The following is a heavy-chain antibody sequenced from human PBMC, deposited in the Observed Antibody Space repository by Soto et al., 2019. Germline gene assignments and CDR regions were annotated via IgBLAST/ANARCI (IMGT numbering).Heavy chain of an antibody. D-gene: IGHD1-1*01. J-gene: IGHJ4*02. V-gene: IGHV4-39*01. CDR2: ISYGGST. Sequence: SETKSLSNTVSGGSIGSTSYYWGWVRQPPEKGLEWIGAISYGGSTYHNPSLRSRVTIFVDTSKSQFSLDLTSVTAADTAVYYCARHRRETGTYAQPLDYWGQGTLVTVSS. CDR3: ARHRRETGTYAQPLDY. CDR1: GGSIGSTSYY.